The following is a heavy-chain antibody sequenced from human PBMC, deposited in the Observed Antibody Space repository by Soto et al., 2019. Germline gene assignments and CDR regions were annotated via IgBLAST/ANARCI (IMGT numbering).Heavy chain of an antibody. CDR1: GFTFDDYA. D-gene: IGHD3-9*01. Sequence: DVQLVESGGGLVQPGRSLRLSCAASGFTFDDYAMHWVRQAPGKGLEWVSGISWNSGSIGYADSVKGRITISRDNAKNSLYLQMNSLRAEDTALYYCAKDMTDILTGYYQGIDYWGQGTLVTVSS. J-gene: IGHJ4*02. CDR3: AKDMTDILTGYYQGIDY. V-gene: IGHV3-9*01. CDR2: ISWNSGSI.